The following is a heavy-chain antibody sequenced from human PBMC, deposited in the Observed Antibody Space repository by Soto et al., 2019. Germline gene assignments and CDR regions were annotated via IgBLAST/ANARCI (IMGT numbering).Heavy chain of an antibody. J-gene: IGHJ4*02. CDR1: GGSISSGDYY. CDR3: ASAPVGGSYFY. V-gene: IGHV4-31*03. Sequence: PSETLSLTCSVSGGSISSGDYYWSWIRQHPGKGLEWIGNIYYSGSTYYNPSLTSRVTISVDTSKNQFSLKLSSVTAADAAVYYCASAPVGGSYFYWGQGTLVTVSS. CDR2: IYYSGST. D-gene: IGHD1-26*01.